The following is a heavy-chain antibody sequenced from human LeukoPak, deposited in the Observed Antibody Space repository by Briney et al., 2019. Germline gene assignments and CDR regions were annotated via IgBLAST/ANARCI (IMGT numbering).Heavy chain of an antibody. J-gene: IGHJ5*02. CDR1: GGSFSGYD. D-gene: IGHD2-2*01. CDR3: ARGDIVVVPAAMGAFCWFDP. CDR2: INHSGST. Sequence: SETVSPTCAVYGGSFSGYDLSWIRQPQGKGLECIGEINHSGSTNYKPSLKSLVSISVDTSRNQFSLKLSSVTAADTAVYYCARGDIVVVPAAMGAFCWFDPWGQGTLVTVSS. V-gene: IGHV4-34*01.